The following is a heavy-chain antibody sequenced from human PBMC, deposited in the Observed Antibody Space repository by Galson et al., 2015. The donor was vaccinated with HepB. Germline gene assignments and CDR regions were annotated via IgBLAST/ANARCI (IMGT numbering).Heavy chain of an antibody. Sequence: SLRLSCAASGFTFSDYYMSWIRQAPGKGLEWVSYISSSGSTIYYADSVKGRFTISRDNAKNSLYLQMNSLRAEDTAVYYRASMCSSTICYAMGGDAFDIWGQGTMVTVSS. J-gene: IGHJ3*02. D-gene: IGHD2-2*01. V-gene: IGHV3-11*01. CDR1: GFTFSDYY. CDR2: ISSSGSTI. CDR3: ASMCSSTICYAMGGDAFDI.